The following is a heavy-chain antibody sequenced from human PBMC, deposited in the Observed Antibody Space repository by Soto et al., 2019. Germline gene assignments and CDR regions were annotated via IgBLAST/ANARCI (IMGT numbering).Heavy chain of an antibody. V-gene: IGHV3-21*01. CDR2: ISSSSSYI. J-gene: IGHJ5*02. D-gene: IGHD3-10*01. CDR3: ARDWYYGSGSPNWFDP. CDR1: GFTFSSYS. Sequence: GGSLRLSCAASGFTFSSYSMNWVRQAPGKGLEWVSSISSSSSYIYYADSVKGRFTISRDNAKNSLYLQMNSLRAEDTAVYYCARDWYYGSGSPNWFDPWGQGTLVTVSS.